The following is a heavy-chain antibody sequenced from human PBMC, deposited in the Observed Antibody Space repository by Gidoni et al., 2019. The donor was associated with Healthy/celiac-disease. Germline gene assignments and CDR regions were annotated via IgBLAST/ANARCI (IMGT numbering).Heavy chain of an antibody. CDR2: ISSSSGYV. J-gene: IGHJ3*02. CDR3: ARDHKCLDAFDI. V-gene: IGHV3-21*01. D-gene: IGHD3-16*01. CDR1: GFTFSSYS. Sequence: VQLVESGGGLVKPGGSLILSCGASGFTFSSYSMNWVRQAPGKGMGWVSSISSSSGYVYYAGSVKGGFTISRDNAKNSLYLQMNSLRAEGTAVYYCARDHKCLDAFDIWGQGTMVTVSS.